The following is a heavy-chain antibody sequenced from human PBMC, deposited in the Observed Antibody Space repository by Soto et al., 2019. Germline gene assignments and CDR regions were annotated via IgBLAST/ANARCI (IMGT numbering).Heavy chain of an antibody. V-gene: IGHV4-34*01. CDR3: ARDFGAGAHFDH. Sequence: QVHLQQWGTGLLKPSETLSLTCVVYGGSLTDYWWTWIRQTPGKGLEWIGEINHIGHSNYNPSLNSRVTISLDTSQNQFSLKLTSVTAADTAVYYCARDFGAGAHFDHWGQGSLVTVSS. CDR1: GGSLTDYW. J-gene: IGHJ4*02. CDR2: INHIGHS. D-gene: IGHD3-10*01.